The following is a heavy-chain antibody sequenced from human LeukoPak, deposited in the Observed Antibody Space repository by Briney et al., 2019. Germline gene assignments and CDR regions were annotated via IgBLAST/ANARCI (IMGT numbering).Heavy chain of an antibody. CDR3: ARDLYDSSGYCYDY. V-gene: IGHV3-21*04. D-gene: IGHD3-22*01. Sequence: GGSLRLSCAASGFTFSSYSMNWVRHAPGKGLEWVSSISSSSSYIYYADSVKGRFTISRDNAKNSLYLQMNSLRAEDTALYHCARDLYDSSGYCYDYWGQGTLVTVSS. J-gene: IGHJ4*02. CDR1: GFTFSSYS. CDR2: ISSSSSYI.